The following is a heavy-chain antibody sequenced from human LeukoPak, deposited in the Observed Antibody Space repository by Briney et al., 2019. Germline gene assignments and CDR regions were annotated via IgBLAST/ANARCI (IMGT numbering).Heavy chain of an antibody. CDR3: AAGCTDTSCFWFYYADV. D-gene: IGHD2-2*01. CDR1: GGSFSGYY. Sequence: PSETLSLTCAVYGGSFSGYYWTWIRQPPGKGLDWIGEINHSGSTNYNPSLKSRVTISVDTSKNQFSLKLTSVTAADTAVYYCAAGCTDTSCFWFYYADVWGKGTTVTVSS. CDR2: INHSGST. J-gene: IGHJ6*03. V-gene: IGHV4-34*01.